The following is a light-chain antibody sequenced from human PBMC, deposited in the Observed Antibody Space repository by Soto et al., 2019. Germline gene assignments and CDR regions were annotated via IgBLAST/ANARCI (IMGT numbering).Light chain of an antibody. V-gene: IGKV1-5*03. CDR2: KAS. CDR3: QQCHRYLT. Sequence: DFQMTQSPSTLSASVGDRVTITCRASQSISIWLAWYQQKPGKAPKLLIYKASSLESGVPSRFSGSGSGTEFTLTITSLQPDDFATYYCQQCHRYLTFGQGTKVDIK. CDR1: QSISIW. J-gene: IGKJ1*01.